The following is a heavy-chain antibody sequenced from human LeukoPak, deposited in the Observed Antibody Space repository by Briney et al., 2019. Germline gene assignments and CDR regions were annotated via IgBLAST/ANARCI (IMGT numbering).Heavy chain of an antibody. CDR2: IYYSGST. CDR3: ARDGVYSYGSNWFDP. J-gene: IGHJ5*02. V-gene: IGHV4-39*07. Sequence: PSETLSLTCTVSGGSISSSSYYWGWLRPPPGKGLEWTGSIYYSGSTYYNPSLKSRVTISVDTSKNQFSLKLSSVTAADTAVYYCARDGVYSYGSNWFDPWGQGTLVTVSS. CDR1: GGSISSSSYY. D-gene: IGHD5-18*01.